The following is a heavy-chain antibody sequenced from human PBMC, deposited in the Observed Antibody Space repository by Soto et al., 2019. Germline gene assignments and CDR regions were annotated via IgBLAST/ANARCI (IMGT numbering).Heavy chain of an antibody. J-gene: IGHJ4*02. CDR2: IRGGSDYT. CDR1: GFTFSSHA. D-gene: IGHD2-21*01. Sequence: GGSLRLSCAASGFTFSSHAMSWVRQASGKGLEWVSAIRGGSDYTFYADSVKGRFTISRDNSKNTLYLQMNSLTAGDTAVYYCAKDRLGDSTSASLSDYWGQGVLVTGFS. CDR3: AKDRLGDSTSASLSDY. V-gene: IGHV3-23*01.